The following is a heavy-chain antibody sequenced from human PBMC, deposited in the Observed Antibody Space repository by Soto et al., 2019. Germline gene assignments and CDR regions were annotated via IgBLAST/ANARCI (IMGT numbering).Heavy chain of an antibody. CDR2: ISYDGSNK. J-gene: IGHJ6*02. CDR3: AKPTVSLYCSVGSCPLGMDV. D-gene: IGHD2-15*01. Sequence: QVQLVESGGGVVQPGRSLRLSCAASGFTFSSYGMHWVRQAPGKGLEWVAVISYDGSNKYYADSVKGRFTISRDNSKNTLYLQMNRLRAEDTAVYYCAKPTVSLYCSVGSCPLGMDVWGQGTTVTVSS. V-gene: IGHV3-30*18. CDR1: GFTFSSYG.